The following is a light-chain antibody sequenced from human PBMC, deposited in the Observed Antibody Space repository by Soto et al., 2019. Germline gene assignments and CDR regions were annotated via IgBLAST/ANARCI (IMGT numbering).Light chain of an antibody. V-gene: IGLV2-14*03. J-gene: IGLJ3*02. CDR3: CAYTARTTLSWV. Sequence: QSALTQPTSVSGSPGQSITISCTGVSSDIGGYNHVSWYQQHPGKVPRLIIYDVDNRPLGVSSRFSGSQSGNTASLSISGRQAEDEADYYCCAYTARTTLSWVFGGGTKLTVL. CDR2: DVD. CDR1: SSDIGGYNH.